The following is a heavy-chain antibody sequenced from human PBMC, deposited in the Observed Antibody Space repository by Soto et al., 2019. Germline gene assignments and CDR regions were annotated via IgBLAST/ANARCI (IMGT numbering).Heavy chain of an antibody. Sequence: SVEASCKASGGPVRSYAIRGVRGVIGRGLEGMGGIIPIFGTANGGQNFQGRVTITADESTSTAYMELSSLRSEDTAVCYCARDVCSGGSCYDYWGQGTVVTSPQ. CDR3: ARDVCSGGSCYDY. J-gene: IGHJ4*02. CDR1: GGPVRSYA. CDR2: IIPIFGTA. V-gene: IGHV1-69*01. D-gene: IGHD2-15*01.